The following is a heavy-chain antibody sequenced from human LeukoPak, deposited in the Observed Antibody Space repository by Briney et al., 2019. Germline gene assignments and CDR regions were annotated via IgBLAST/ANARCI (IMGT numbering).Heavy chain of an antibody. CDR3: AREGSGSGAYYFDY. J-gene: IGHJ4*02. V-gene: IGHV4-59*01. Sequence: PSETLSLTCTVSGGSISSYYWSWIRQPPGKGLEWIGYIYYSGSTNYNPSLKSRVTISADTSKNQFSLTLSSVTAADTAVYYCAREGSGSGAYYFDYWGQGTLVTVSS. CDR2: IYYSGST. D-gene: IGHD2-15*01. CDR1: GGSISSYY.